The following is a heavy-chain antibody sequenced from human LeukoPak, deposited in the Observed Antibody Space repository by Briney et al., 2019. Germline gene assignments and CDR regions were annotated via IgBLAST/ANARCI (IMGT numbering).Heavy chain of an antibody. Sequence: GGSLKLSCAASGFIFSSFGMHWVRQSPGKGLEWVAFIRYDGGNKYYADSVKGRFTISRDNSKNTLYLQMNSLRAEDTAIYYCASSLSKLPSDYWGQGTLVTVSS. CDR2: IRYDGGNK. CDR3: ASSLSKLPSDY. D-gene: IGHD6-13*01. V-gene: IGHV3-30*02. CDR1: GFIFSSFG. J-gene: IGHJ4*02.